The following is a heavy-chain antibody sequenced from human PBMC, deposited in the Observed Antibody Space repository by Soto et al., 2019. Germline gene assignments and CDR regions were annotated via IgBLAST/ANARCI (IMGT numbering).Heavy chain of an antibody. J-gene: IGHJ5*02. V-gene: IGHV4-59*11. CDR1: GYPITSHC. Sequence: SETLSLTCTVSGYPITSHCWSWIRQPPGRGLQWIGHLCYSGSTNYNPSLKSRVTISVDTSKNQFSLNLSSGTAADTAVYYCAREMGTWLLNAVLDPWGLGTLVTVSS. CDR2: LCYSGST. CDR3: AREMGTWLLNAVLDP. D-gene: IGHD3-9*01.